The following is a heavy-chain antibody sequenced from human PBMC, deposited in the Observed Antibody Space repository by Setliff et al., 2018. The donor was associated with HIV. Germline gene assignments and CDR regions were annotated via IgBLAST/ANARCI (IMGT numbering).Heavy chain of an antibody. CDR3: ARLLDVDTDMVTGYYFDS. D-gene: IGHD5-18*01. Sequence: SETLSLTCTVSGSSISSHYWSWIRQPPGKGLDWIGYVYYSGSTNYDPSLKSRVTISVDTSKNQFSLKLSSVTAADTAVYYCARLLDVDTDMVTGYYFDSWGQGTLVTVSS. CDR1: GSSISSHY. CDR2: VYYSGST. V-gene: IGHV4-59*11. J-gene: IGHJ4*02.